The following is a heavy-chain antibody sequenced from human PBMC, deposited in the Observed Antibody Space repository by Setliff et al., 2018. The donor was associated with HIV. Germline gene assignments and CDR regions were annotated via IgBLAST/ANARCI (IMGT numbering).Heavy chain of an antibody. CDR2: INAGSGNT. J-gene: IGHJ4*02. D-gene: IGHD3-10*01. V-gene: IGHV1-3*01. CDR1: GYTFSNYA. Sequence: GASVKVSCKASGYTFSNYAMHWVRQAPGQRLEWMGWINAGSGNTKYSQKLQGRVTITRDTSASTAYMELSSLRSEDTAVYYCARDYGSGSYYPYWGQGTLVTVSS. CDR3: ARDYGSGSYYPY.